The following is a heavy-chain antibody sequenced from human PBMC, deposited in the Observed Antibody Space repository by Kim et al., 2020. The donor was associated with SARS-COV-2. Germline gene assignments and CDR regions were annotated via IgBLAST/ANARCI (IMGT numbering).Heavy chain of an antibody. CDR3: ARAAVSFTSSSCHLHYGMDV. CDR1: GGSISSADYY. V-gene: IGHV4-30-4*01. J-gene: IGHJ6*02. Sequence: SETLSLTCTVSGGSISSADYYWTWIRQPPGKGLEWIGYIYYNGSTFYNPSLKSRLTVLVDTSKNQFSLKLSSVTVADTAVYYCARAAVSFTSSSCHLHYGMDVGGQGTTVTVSS. CDR2: IYYNGST. D-gene: IGHD2-2*01.